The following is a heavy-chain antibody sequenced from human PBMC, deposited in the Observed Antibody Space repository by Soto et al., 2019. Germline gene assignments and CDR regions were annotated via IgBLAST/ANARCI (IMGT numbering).Heavy chain of an antibody. D-gene: IGHD1-7*01. J-gene: IGHJ6*02. CDR2: ISYDGSNK. CDR1: GFTFSSYG. Sequence: GGSLRLSCAASGFTFSSYGMHWVRQAPGKGLEWVAVISYDGSNKYYADSGKSRFTISRDNSKNTLYLQMNSLRAEDTAVYYCAKMGPGTGVTYYYYGMDVWGQGTTVTVSS. V-gene: IGHV3-30*18. CDR3: AKMGPGTGVTYYYYGMDV.